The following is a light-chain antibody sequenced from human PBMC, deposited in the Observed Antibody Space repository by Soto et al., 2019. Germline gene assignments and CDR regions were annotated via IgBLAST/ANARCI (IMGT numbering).Light chain of an antibody. J-gene: IGLJ2*01. CDR2: DVS. CDR1: SSDVGGYNY. CDR3: SSYTSSSTFVV. Sequence: QFALTQPASVSGSPGQSLTISCTGTSSDVGGYNYVSWYQQHPGKAPKLMIYDVSNRPSGVSTRFSGSKSGNTASLTISGLQAEDEADYYCSSYTSSSTFVVFGGGTKLTVL. V-gene: IGLV2-14*01.